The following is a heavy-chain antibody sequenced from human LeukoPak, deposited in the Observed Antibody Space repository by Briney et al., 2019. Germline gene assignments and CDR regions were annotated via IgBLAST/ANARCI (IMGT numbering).Heavy chain of an antibody. V-gene: IGHV3-30-3*01. J-gene: IGHJ4*02. CDR3: ARDVLRFLEWLLSGDY. CDR1: GYSISSGY. Sequence: LSLTCAVSGYSISSGYYWGWIRQPPGKGLEWVAVISYDGSNKYYADSVKGRFTISRDNSKNTLYLQMNSLRAEDTAVYYCARDVLRFLEWLLSGDYWGQGTLVTVSS. CDR2: ISYDGSNK. D-gene: IGHD3-3*01.